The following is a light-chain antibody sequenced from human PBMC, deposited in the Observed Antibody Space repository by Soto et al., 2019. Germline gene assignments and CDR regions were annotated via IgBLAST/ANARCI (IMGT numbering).Light chain of an antibody. V-gene: IGKV1-39*01. CDR3: QQSDISPPWT. CDR1: QSIGHY. J-gene: IGKJ1*01. Sequence: DIRLTQSPSSLSASIGDRVTITCRASQSIGHYLNWYQQKRGKAPQLLIYSASTLHRGVPSRFSGSGSGTDFTLTISSLQPDDFATYFCQQSDISPPWTFGQGTQVELK. CDR2: SAS.